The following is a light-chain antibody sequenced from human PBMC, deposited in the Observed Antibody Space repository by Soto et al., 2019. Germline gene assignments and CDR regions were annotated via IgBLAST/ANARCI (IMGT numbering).Light chain of an antibody. Sequence: EIVLTQSPGTLSLSPGERATLSCRASQSVSSNFLAWYQQKPGQAPRLLISGASNRATGIPDRFSGSGSGTDFTVNISRLEPEDFAVYYCQQYGSSPRTFGQGTKVDVK. CDR2: GAS. J-gene: IGKJ1*01. V-gene: IGKV3-20*01. CDR3: QQYGSSPRT. CDR1: QSVSSNF.